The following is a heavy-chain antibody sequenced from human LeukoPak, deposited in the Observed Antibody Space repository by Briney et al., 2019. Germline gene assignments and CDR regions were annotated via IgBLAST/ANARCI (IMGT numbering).Heavy chain of an antibody. J-gene: IGHJ4*02. CDR3: ALSFSGYDRWFPEPPDQ. Sequence: SVKVSCKASGSAFSGYTITWVRQAPGQGLEWVGGIITNLASTNYAQKFQGRVTISADDSTSTAYMQLRSQTSEDTAFYYCALSFSGYDRWFPEPPDQWGQGTLVTVSS. CDR1: GSAFSGYT. V-gene: IGHV1-69*13. D-gene: IGHD5-12*01. CDR2: IITNLAST.